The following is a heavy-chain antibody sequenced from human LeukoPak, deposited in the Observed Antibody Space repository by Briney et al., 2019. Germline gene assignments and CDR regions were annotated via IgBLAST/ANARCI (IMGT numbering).Heavy chain of an antibody. CDR3: ARDLYSSSSPFDY. CDR1: GFTFSSYA. CDR2: ISYDGSNK. J-gene: IGHJ4*02. Sequence: GGSLRLSCAASGFTFSSYAMHWVRQAPGKGLEWVAVISYDGSNKYYADSVKGRLTISRDNSKNTLYLQMNSLRAEDTAVYYCARDLYSSSSPFDYWGQGTLVTVSS. V-gene: IGHV3-30-3*01. D-gene: IGHD6-6*01.